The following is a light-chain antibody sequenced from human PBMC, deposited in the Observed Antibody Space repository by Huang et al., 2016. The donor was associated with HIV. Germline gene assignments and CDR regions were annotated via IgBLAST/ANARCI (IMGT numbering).Light chain of an antibody. CDR3: QQSYSAPGYT. V-gene: IGKV1-39*01. CDR1: QSISNY. J-gene: IGKJ2*01. CDR2: AAS. Sequence: DIQMTQSPSSLSASVGDRVTITCRASQSISNYLNWYQQKPGKAPKPLIYAASTLQSGVPSRFSGSGAGTDFTLTISSLQPEDFATYYCQQSYSAPGYTFAQGTVLEIK.